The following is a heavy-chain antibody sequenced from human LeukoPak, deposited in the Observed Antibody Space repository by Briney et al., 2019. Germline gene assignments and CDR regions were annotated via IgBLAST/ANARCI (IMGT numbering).Heavy chain of an antibody. V-gene: IGHV4-59*01. CDR3: ARGVVPAADYYYMDV. CDR1: GGSISSYY. Sequence: PSETLSLTCTVSGGSISSYYWSWVRQPPGKGLEWVGYIYYSGSTNYNPSLKSRVTISVDTSKNQFSLKLSSVTAADTAVYYCARGVVPAADYYYMDVWGKGTTVAVSS. J-gene: IGHJ6*03. D-gene: IGHD2-2*01. CDR2: IYYSGST.